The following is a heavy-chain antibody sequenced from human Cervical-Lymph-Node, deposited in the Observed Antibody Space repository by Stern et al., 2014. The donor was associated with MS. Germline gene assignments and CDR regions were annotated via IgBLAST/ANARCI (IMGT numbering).Heavy chain of an antibody. CDR1: GGSISSTNW. Sequence: QVHLVESGPGLVKPSGTLSLTCAVSGGSISSTNWWCWLRQPPGKGLEWXGGIYHSGSPTYQPSLKSRVTISVDKSKNQFSLKLSSVTAADTAVYYCARAEAAAGNYYYYGMDVWGQGTTVTVSS. CDR2: IYHSGSP. CDR3: ARAEAAAGNYYYYGMDV. V-gene: IGHV4-4*02. J-gene: IGHJ6*02. D-gene: IGHD6-13*01.